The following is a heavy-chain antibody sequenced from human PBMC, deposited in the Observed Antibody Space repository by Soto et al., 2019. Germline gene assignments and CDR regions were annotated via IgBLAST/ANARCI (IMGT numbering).Heavy chain of an antibody. CDR2: ISGSGGST. D-gene: IGHD6-6*01. CDR1: GCTFSSYA. CDR3: AKDREGYSSSPNWFDP. Sequence: HPGGSLRLSCAASGCTFSSYAMSWVRQAPGKGLEWVSAISGSGGSTYYADSVKGRFTISRDNSKNTLYLQMNSLRAEDTAVYYCAKDREGYSSSPNWFDPWGQGTLVTVSS. J-gene: IGHJ5*02. V-gene: IGHV3-23*01.